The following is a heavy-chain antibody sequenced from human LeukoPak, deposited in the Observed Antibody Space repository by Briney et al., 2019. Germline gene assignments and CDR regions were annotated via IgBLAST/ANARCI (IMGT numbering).Heavy chain of an antibody. Sequence: GGSVRLSCVASGFTFSTYWMHWVRQAPGKGLLWVSRLSGDGSSTRFADSLKGRFTISRDNPKNTLYLQVNSLRAEDTAVYFCARASTTVPNLLDNWGQGTLVTVSS. CDR2: LSGDGSST. D-gene: IGHD4-17*01. CDR1: GFTFSTYW. CDR3: ARASTTVPNLLDN. J-gene: IGHJ4*02. V-gene: IGHV3-74*01.